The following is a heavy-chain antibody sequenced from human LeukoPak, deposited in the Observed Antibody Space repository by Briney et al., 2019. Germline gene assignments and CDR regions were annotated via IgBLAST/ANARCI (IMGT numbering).Heavy chain of an antibody. CDR3: ATGYFEEYFEQ. J-gene: IGHJ1*01. CDR2: VYSSGST. D-gene: IGHD2/OR15-2a*01. CDR1: GGSISSSSYY. Sequence: SETLSLTCTVSGGSISSSSYYWSWIRQPPGKGLEWIGYVYSSGSTNYNPSFESRLTISSHTSKNQFSLRLSSVTAADTAIYYCATGYFEEYFEQWGQGTLVTVSS. V-gene: IGHV4-61*01.